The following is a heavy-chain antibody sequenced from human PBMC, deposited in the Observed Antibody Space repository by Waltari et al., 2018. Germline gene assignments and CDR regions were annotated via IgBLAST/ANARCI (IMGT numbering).Heavy chain of an antibody. CDR3: ARVIADGGVDY. D-gene: IGHD6-13*01. J-gene: IGHJ4*02. Sequence: QVQLVQSGVEVKKPGASVKVSCQASGYSFTTYGISWVRQAPGQGLEWMGWISTYKGNTKYAQMFQGRVTMTTDTSSSTAFMELRSLRSDDTAVYYCARVIADGGVDYWGQGTLVTVSS. CDR1: GYSFTTYG. CDR2: ISTYKGNT. V-gene: IGHV1-18*01.